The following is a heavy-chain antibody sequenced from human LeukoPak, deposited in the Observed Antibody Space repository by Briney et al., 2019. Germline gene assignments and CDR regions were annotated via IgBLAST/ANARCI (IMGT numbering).Heavy chain of an antibody. D-gene: IGHD1-26*01. CDR3: ATFPTTKIDY. CDR2: IKEDGSKE. Sequence: GGSLRLSCAVSGFTFSESWMSWLRQAPGKGLEWVANIKEDGSKEYYVDSVKGRFTISRDNAQNSLSLQMNSLRVDDTAMYYCATFPTTKIDYWGQGTLVTVSS. V-gene: IGHV3-7*03. CDR1: GFTFSESW. J-gene: IGHJ4*02.